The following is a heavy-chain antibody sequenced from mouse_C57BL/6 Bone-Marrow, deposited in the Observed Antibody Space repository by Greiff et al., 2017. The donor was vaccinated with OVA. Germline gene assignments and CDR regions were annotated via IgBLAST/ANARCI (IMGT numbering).Heavy chain of an antibody. CDR2: ISSGGSYT. V-gene: IGHV5-6*02. J-gene: IGHJ3*01. Sequence: DVMLVESGGDLVKPGGSLKLSCAASGFTFSSYGMSWVRQTPDKRLEWVATISSGGSYTYYPDSVKGRFTISRDNAKNTLYLQMSSLMSEDTAMYYCARQGGYYSWFAYWGQGTLVTVSA. CDR1: GFTFSSYG. D-gene: IGHD2-3*01. CDR3: ARQGGYYSWFAY.